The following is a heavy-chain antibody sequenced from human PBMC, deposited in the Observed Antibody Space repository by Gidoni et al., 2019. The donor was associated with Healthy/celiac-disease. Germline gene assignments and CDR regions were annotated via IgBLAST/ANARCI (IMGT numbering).Heavy chain of an antibody. V-gene: IGHV1-18*01. D-gene: IGHD3-22*01. J-gene: IGHJ3*02. Sequence: QVQLVQSGAEVKKPGASVKVSCKASGYTFTSYGISWVRQAPGQGLEWMGWISAYNGNTNYAQKLQGRVTMTTDTSTSTAYMELRSLRSDDTAVYYCARITMIVVVPPRSAFDIWGQGTMVTVSS. CDR1: GYTFTSYG. CDR3: ARITMIVVVPPRSAFDI. CDR2: ISAYNGNT.